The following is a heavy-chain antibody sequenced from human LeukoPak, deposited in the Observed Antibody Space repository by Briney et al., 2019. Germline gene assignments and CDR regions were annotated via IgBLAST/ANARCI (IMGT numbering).Heavy chain of an antibody. Sequence: KPSETLSLTCTVSGGSISSGSYYWSWIRQPAGKGLEWIGRIYTSGSTNYNPSLKSRVTISVETSKNEFSLKLSSVTAADTAVYYCARGVVAAAWYYFDYWGQGTLVTVSS. CDR1: GGSISSGSYY. J-gene: IGHJ4*02. CDR3: ARGVVAAAWYYFDY. D-gene: IGHD2-15*01. CDR2: IYTSGST. V-gene: IGHV4-61*02.